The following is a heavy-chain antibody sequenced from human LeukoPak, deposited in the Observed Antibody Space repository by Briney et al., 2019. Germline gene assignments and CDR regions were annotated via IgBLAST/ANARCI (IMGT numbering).Heavy chain of an antibody. CDR3: ARQLGYCSSTSCYADKVDD. CDR1: GGSISSSSYY. V-gene: IGHV4-39*01. Sequence: SETLSLTCTVSGGSISSSSYYWGWIRQPPGKGLEWIGSIYYSGSTYYNPSLKSRVTISVDTSKNQFSLKLSSVTAADTAVYYCARQLGYCSSTSCYADKVDDWGQGTLVTVSS. D-gene: IGHD2-2*01. J-gene: IGHJ4*02. CDR2: IYYSGST.